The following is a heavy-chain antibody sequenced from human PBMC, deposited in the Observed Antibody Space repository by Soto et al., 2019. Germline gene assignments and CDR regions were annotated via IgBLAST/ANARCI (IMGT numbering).Heavy chain of an antibody. J-gene: IGHJ4*02. CDR2: INTYNGMT. CDR3: AKSPRGEMATD. Sequence: QVQLVQSGGEVKKPGASVTVSCKASGYTFINYHITWVRQAPGQGLEWMAWINTYNGMTDYAQRFHGRVTMTRDTSTSTAYMELRNLGSDGTAVYFCAKSPRGEMATDWGQGTLVTVSS. CDR1: GYTFINYH. D-gene: IGHD5-12*01. V-gene: IGHV1-18*01.